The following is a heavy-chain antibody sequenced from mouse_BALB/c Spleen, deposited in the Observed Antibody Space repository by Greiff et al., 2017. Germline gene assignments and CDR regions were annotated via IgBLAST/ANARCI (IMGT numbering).Heavy chain of an antibody. CDR3: ASEGGWLAY. Sequence: EVKLVESGGGLVKPGGSLKLSCAASGFTFSSYAMSWVRQTPEKRLEWVASISSGGSTYYPDSVKGRFTISRDNARNILYLQMSSLRAEDTAWYYCASEGGWLAYWGQGTPVTVSA. D-gene: IGHD1-1*02. CDR2: ISSGGST. J-gene: IGHJ3*01. V-gene: IGHV5-6-5*01. CDR1: GFTFSSYA.